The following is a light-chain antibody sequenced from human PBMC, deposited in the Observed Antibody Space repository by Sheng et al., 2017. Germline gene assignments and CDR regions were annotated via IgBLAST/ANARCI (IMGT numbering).Light chain of an antibody. CDR3: QQSNSPPRT. CDR2: AAS. Sequence: DTQLTQSPSFLSASVGDRVTISCRASQGISSFLAWYQQKVGRAPKLLIYAASTLQSGVPSRFSGGGSGTNFTLTIGSLQPDDFATYYCQQSNSPPRTFGQGTRLEIK. V-gene: IGKV1-9*01. CDR1: QGISSF. J-gene: IGKJ2*01.